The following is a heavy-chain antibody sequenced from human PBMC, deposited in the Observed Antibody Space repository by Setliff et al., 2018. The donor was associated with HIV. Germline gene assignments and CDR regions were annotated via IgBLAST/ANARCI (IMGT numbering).Heavy chain of an antibody. D-gene: IGHD3-9*01. Sequence: KSGGSLRLSCAASGFTFSDYYMSWIRQAPGKGLEWVSYISSSGSTIYYADSVKGRFTISRDNAKNSLYLQMNSLRAEDTAVYYCARDKYDILTGSYFDYWGQGTLVTVSS. CDR1: GFTFSDYY. CDR3: ARDKYDILTGSYFDY. J-gene: IGHJ4*02. V-gene: IGHV3-11*01. CDR2: ISSSGSTI.